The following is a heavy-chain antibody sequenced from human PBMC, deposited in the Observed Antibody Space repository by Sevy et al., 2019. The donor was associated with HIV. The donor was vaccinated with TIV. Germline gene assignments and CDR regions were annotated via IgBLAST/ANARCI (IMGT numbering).Heavy chain of an antibody. CDR2: IWYDGSDR. J-gene: IGHJ4*02. Sequence: GGSLRLSCTASGLSFSDYGMHWVRQAPGKGLEWVAFIWYDGSDRYYADSVKGRFTISRDNSQNILHLQMSSLRPEDTVLYYCAIITAAVGVGCFDYLRQGTLVTVSS. CDR3: AIITAAVGVGCFDY. V-gene: IGHV3-30*02. CDR1: GLSFSDYG. D-gene: IGHD6-13*01.